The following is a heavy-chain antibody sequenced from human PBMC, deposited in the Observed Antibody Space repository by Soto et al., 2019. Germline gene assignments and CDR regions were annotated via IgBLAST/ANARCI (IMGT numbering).Heavy chain of an antibody. D-gene: IGHD2-21*02. V-gene: IGHV3-21*01. J-gene: IGHJ4*02. CDR2: ISSSGTYI. CDR1: GFTFSRYT. CDR3: ARDPPTAESLTLFNVDY. Sequence: PGGSLRLSCAASGFTFSRYTMNWVRQAPGKGLEWVSSISSSGTYIYYADSVKGRFTISRDNAKNSLFLQMNSLRDEDTALYYCARDPPTAESLTLFNVDYWGQGTLVTVSS.